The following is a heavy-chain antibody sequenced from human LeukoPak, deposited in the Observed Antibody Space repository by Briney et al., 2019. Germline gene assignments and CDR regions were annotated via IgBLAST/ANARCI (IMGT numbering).Heavy chain of an antibody. CDR2: INPNSGGT. J-gene: IGHJ3*02. Sequence: GASVKVSCKASGYTFTGYYMHWVRQAPGQGLEWMGWINPNSGGTNSAQKFQGRVTMTRDTSISTAYMELTRLRSDDTAVYYCARRAISRRYFDRKAFDIWGQGTMVTVSS. D-gene: IGHD3-9*01. V-gene: IGHV1-2*02. CDR3: ARRAISRRYFDRKAFDI. CDR1: GYTFTGYY.